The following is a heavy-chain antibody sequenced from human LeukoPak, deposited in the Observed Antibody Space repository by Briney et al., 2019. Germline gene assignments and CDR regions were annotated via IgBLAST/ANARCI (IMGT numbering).Heavy chain of an antibody. D-gene: IGHD2-21*01. CDR3: ARQGVDIVVVEY. CDR2: MYYRGST. CDR1: GASMSSTDYY. Sequence: SETLSLTCTVSGASMSSTDYYWGWVRQPPGKGLEWIGSMYYRGSTYYNPSLKSRVTISVDTSENQLSLKLSSVTAADTAVYYCARQGVDIVVVEYWGQGTLLTVSS. V-gene: IGHV4-39*01. J-gene: IGHJ4*02.